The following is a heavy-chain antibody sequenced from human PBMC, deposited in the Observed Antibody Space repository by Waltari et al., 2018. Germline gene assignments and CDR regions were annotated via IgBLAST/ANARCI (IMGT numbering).Heavy chain of an antibody. J-gene: IGHJ3*02. CDR3: ARGYCSGGSCRNDAFDI. V-gene: IGHV1-69*02. CDR2: IIPILGIA. CDR1: GGTFSSYT. Sequence: QVQLVQSGAEVKKPGSSVKVSCKASGGTFSSYTISWVRQAPGQGLEGMGRIIPILGIANDAQKFQGRVTITADKSTSTAYMELSSLRSEDTAVYYCARGYCSGGSCRNDAFDIWGQGTMVTVSS. D-gene: IGHD2-15*01.